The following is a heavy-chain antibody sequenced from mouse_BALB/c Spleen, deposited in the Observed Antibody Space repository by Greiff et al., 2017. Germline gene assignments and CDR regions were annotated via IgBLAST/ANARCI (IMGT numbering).Heavy chain of an antibody. V-gene: IGHV1-5*01. D-gene: IGHD2-14*01. CDR1: GYTFTSYW. Sequence: EVQGVESGTVLARPGASVKMSCKASGYTFTSYWMHWVKQRPGQGLEWIGAIYPGNSDTSYNQKFKGKAKLTAVTSTSTAYMELSSLTNEDSAVYYCTRKGNYRYGGWYFDVWGAGTTVTVSS. CDR3: TRKGNYRYGGWYFDV. CDR2: IYPGNSDT. J-gene: IGHJ1*01.